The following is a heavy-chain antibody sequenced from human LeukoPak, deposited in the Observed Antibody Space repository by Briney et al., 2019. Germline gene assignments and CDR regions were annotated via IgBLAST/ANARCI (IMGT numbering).Heavy chain of an antibody. CDR1: GGSFSGYY. Sequence: SETLSLTCAVYGGSFSGYYWSWIRQPPGKGLEWIGEINYSGSTNYNPSLKSRVTISVDTSKNQFSLKLSSVTAADTAVYYCARDTRDAAMVPDWGQGTLVTVSS. V-gene: IGHV4-34*01. J-gene: IGHJ4*02. CDR2: INYSGST. D-gene: IGHD5-18*01. CDR3: ARDTRDAAMVPD.